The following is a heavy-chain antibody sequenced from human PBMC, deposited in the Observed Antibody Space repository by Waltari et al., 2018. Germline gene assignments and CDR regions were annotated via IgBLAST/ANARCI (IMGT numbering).Heavy chain of an antibody. CDR2: VNPNIGGT. V-gene: IGHV1-2*02. D-gene: IGHD3-10*01. CDR3: ARGGLWFSSPRLA. Sequence: QVQLVQSGAEVKKPGASVKVSCKASGYTFTGYYMHWVRQAPGQGLEWMGWVNPNIGGTNYAQKFQGRVTMTRDTSISTAYMELSRLRSDDTAVYYCARGGLWFSSPRLAWGQGTLVTVSS. J-gene: IGHJ5*02. CDR1: GYTFTGYY.